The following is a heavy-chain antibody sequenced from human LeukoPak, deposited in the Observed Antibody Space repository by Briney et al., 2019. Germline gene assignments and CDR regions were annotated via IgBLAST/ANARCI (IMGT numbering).Heavy chain of an antibody. D-gene: IGHD3-3*01. CDR3: ARGDIIYYDFWSGYFFHYFDY. V-gene: IGHV4-39*01. J-gene: IGHJ4*02. Sequence: SETLSLTCTVSGDSFSSSNYYWGWIRQPPGKGLEWIGSIYYSGSTYYNPSLKSRVTISVDTSENQFSLKVSSVTAADTAVYYCARGDIIYYDFWSGYFFHYFDYWGQGTLATVSS. CDR2: IYYSGST. CDR1: GDSFSSSNYY.